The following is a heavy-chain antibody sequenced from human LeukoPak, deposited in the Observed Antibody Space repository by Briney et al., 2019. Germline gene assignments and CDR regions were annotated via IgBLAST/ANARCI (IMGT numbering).Heavy chain of an antibody. CDR1: GFTFSSYE. V-gene: IGHV3-48*03. CDR3: AASIPFSNSYYYYYYMDV. Sequence: PGGXXRLSCAASGFTFSSYEMNWVRQAPGKGLEWVSYISSIGTTIYYADSVKGRFTISRDNAKNSLYLQMNSLIAEDTAVYYCAASIPFSNSYYYYYYMDVWGKGTTVTVSS. D-gene: IGHD2/OR15-2a*01. CDR2: ISSIGTTI. J-gene: IGHJ6*03.